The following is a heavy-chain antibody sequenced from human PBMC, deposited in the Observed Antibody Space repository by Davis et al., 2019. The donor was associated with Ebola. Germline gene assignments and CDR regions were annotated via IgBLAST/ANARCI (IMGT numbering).Heavy chain of an antibody. CDR1: GFIFSSYT. Sequence: GGSLRLSCAASGFIFSSYTMNWVRQAPGKGLEWVSSISVSSGYIYYEDSVKGRFTISRDNAKNSLFLQMNSLRAEDTALYYCARGHGWLDYWGQGTLVTVSS. CDR2: ISVSSGYI. D-gene: IGHD6-19*01. CDR3: ARGHGWLDY. V-gene: IGHV3-21*04. J-gene: IGHJ4*02.